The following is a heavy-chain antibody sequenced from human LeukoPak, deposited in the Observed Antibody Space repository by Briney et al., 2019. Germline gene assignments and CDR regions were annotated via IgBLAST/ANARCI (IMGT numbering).Heavy chain of an antibody. CDR2: ISHAGST. D-gene: IGHD2-8*02. V-gene: IGHV4-4*02. Sequence: GSLRLSCVASGFTFSDYAMNWVHQPPGKGLDWIGEISHAGSTKYNPSLKNRVTISKDDSKNQFSLKLNSVTAADTAAYYCTRSRGWWSLDYWGQGALVTVSS. CDR1: GFTFSDYAM. CDR3: TRSRGWWSLDY. J-gene: IGHJ4*02.